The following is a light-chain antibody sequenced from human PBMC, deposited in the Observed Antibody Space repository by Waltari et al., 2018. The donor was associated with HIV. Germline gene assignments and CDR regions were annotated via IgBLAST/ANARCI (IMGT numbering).Light chain of an antibody. V-gene: IGLV1-44*01. CDR3: AVWDDNVNGL. Sequence: SVLIQPPSVSRTPGQSVTISCSGRRHNIGSNDLPWYPPLPGTAPKLLIYSNNRRPSGVPERFSGAKSGTSASLAISGLQSEDVGDYYCAVWDDNVNGLFGGGTKVTV. CDR1: RHNIGSND. CDR2: SNN. J-gene: IGLJ2*01.